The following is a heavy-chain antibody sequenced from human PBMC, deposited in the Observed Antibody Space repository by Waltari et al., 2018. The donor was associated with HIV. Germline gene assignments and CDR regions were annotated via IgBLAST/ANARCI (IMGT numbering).Heavy chain of an antibody. V-gene: IGHV4-34*02. CDR3: VRGFGNYGFYFDY. D-gene: IGHD3-16*01. CDR1: GGSSSGYY. CDR2: IDHTGTS. J-gene: IGHJ4*02. Sequence: QVHLPQWGSGLLKPSGTLSLTCAVHGGSSSGYYWTWIRQSPGRGLEWMGEIDHTGTSTYNPSLKGRVTMSVDTSKNQFSLTLKSVTAADTAVYYCVRGFGNYGFYFDYWGQGKLVSVSS.